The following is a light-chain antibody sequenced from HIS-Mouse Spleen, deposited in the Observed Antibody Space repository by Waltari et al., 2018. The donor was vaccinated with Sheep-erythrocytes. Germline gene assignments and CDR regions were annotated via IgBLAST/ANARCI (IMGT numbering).Light chain of an antibody. Sequence: SYELTQPSSVSVSPGQTARITCSGDVLAKKYARWFQQKPGQAPVLVIYKASERPSGFPERFSGSRSGTTVTLTISGAQVEDEADYYCYSAADNNLYVFGTGTKVTVL. V-gene: IGLV3-27*01. CDR3: YSAADNNLYV. J-gene: IGLJ1*01. CDR2: KAS. CDR1: VLAKKY.